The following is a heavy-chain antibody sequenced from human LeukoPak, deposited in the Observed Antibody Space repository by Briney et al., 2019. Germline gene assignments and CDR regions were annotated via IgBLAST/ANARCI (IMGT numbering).Heavy chain of an antibody. CDR3: AGLYCSGGSCSFDY. CDR2: IYYSGST. D-gene: IGHD2-15*01. CDR1: GGSISSYY. Sequence: SETLSLTCTVSGGSISSYYWSWIRQPPGKGLEWIGYIYYSGSTNYNPSLTSRVTISVDTSKNQFSLKLSSVTAADTAVYYCAGLYCSGGSCSFDYWGQGTLVTVSS. J-gene: IGHJ4*02. V-gene: IGHV4-59*01.